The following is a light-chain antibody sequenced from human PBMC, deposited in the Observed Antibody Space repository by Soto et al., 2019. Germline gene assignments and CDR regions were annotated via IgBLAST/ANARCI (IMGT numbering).Light chain of an antibody. CDR1: SNDIGTYNL. V-gene: IGLV2-23*01. CDR3: CSYTDGSSLL. J-gene: IGLJ3*02. CDR2: EGN. Sequence: QSALTQPAPVSESPGQSMSISGGGGSNDIGTYNLVSWYQQHPGKAPKLIIYEGNKRPSGVSNRFSGSRSGNTASLTISGLQAEDEADYYCCSYTDGSSLLFGGGTKLTVL.